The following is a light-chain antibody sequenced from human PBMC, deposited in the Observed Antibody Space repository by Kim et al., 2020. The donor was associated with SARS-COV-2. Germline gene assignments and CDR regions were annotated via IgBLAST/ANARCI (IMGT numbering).Light chain of an antibody. CDR2: GNR. J-gene: IGLJ3*02. CDR1: SSNIGAGYD. CDR3: QSYDSSLRAAV. V-gene: IGLV1-40*01. Sequence: QSVLTQPPSVSGAPGQRVIISCIGNSSNIGAGYDVHWYQQLPGTAPKLLIFGNRNRPSGVPDRFSGSKSGTSASLAITGLQAEDEIDYYCQSYDSSLRAAVFGGGTQLTVL.